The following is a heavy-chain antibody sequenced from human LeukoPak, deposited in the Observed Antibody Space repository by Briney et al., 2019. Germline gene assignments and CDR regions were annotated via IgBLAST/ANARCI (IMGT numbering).Heavy chain of an antibody. CDR3: AKDDYCSGGSCYHDAFDI. CDR2: ISGSGGST. D-gene: IGHD2-15*01. V-gene: IGHV3-23*01. Sequence: GGSLRLSCAASGFTFSSYAMSWVRQAPGKGLEWVSAISGSGGSTYYADSVKGRFTISRDNSKNTRYLQMNSLRAEDTAVYYCAKDDYCSGGSCYHDAFDIWGQGTMVTVSS. J-gene: IGHJ3*02. CDR1: GFTFSSYA.